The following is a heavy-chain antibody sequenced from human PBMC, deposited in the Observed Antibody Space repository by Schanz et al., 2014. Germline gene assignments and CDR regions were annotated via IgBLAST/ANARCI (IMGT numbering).Heavy chain of an antibody. CDR2: INPSGGST. CDR3: ARVDYGGHFDY. D-gene: IGHD4-17*01. Sequence: QVQLVQSGAEVKEPGASVKLSCKSSGYTFTDYYMQWVRQAPGQGLEWMGIINPSGGSTSYAQKCQGRVTMTRDTSTSTVYMELSSLRSEDTAVYYCARVDYGGHFDYWGQGTLVTVSS. J-gene: IGHJ4*02. V-gene: IGHV1-46*03. CDR1: GYTFTDYY.